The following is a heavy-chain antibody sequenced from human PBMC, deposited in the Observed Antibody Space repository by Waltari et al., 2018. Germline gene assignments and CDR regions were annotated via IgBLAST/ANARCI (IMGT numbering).Heavy chain of an antibody. V-gene: IGHV3-23*01. CDR2: ITGSGGST. J-gene: IGHJ6*03. CDR1: GFTFSSYA. Sequence: QPGGSLRLSCAASGFTFSSYAMSWVRQAPGKGLEWVSDITGSGGSTNYAESVKGRFTISRDNSKNTLYLQMNSLRAEDTAIYYCAKDAYESNSFYYYYYYMDVWGKGTTVTVSS. D-gene: IGHD6-6*01. CDR3: AKDAYESNSFYYYYYYMDV.